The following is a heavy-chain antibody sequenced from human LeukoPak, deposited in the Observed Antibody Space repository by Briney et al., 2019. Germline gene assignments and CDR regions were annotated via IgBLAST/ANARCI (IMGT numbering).Heavy chain of an antibody. V-gene: IGHV1-3*01. CDR3: AVGAFDY. CDR2: IYAADGNT. Sequence: GASVKVSCKASGYSFSNHTMHWVRQAPGQRLEWMGWIYAADGNTKYSQDFKGRVTISRDSSASTAYMELTSLTSEDTAVYYCAVGAFDYWGQGTLVTVSS. J-gene: IGHJ4*02. CDR1: GYSFSNHT. D-gene: IGHD4-17*01.